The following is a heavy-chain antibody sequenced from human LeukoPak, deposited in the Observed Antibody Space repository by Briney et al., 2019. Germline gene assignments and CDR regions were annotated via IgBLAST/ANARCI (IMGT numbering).Heavy chain of an antibody. CDR2: VSPDGRDK. CDR1: GFTLSCCA. Sequence: PGGSLRLSCTASGFTLSCCAIHWVRQAPGKGLEWVAVVSPDGRDKYYADSVKGRFTISRDNSKSTVYLQMNSLRVDDTAVYYCARGDVVTTIMYYYYYYGMDVWGQGTTVTVSS. V-gene: IGHV3-30-3*01. CDR3: ARGDVVTTIMYYYYYYGMDV. J-gene: IGHJ6*02. D-gene: IGHD5-24*01.